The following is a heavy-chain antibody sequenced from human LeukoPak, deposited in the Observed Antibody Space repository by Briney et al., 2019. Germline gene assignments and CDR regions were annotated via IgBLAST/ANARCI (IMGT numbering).Heavy chain of an antibody. CDR3: ARRIGAAFDI. J-gene: IGHJ3*02. Sequence: SETLSLXCAVSGYSISSGYYWGWIRQPPGKGLEWIGSIYHSGSTYYNPSLKSRVTISVDTSKNQFSLKLSSVTAADTAVYYCARRIGAAFDIWGQGTMVTVSS. V-gene: IGHV4-38-2*01. CDR1: GYSISSGYY. CDR2: IYHSGST.